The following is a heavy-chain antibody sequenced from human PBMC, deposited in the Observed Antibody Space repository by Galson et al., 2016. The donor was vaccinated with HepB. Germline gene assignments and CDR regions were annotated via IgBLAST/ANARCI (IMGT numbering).Heavy chain of an antibody. CDR2: IYSGGST. CDR1: GFTVSSNY. D-gene: IGHD3-16*01. J-gene: IGHJ6*02. CDR3: AREGGPCRETSGYYYYAMDV. V-gene: IGHV3-53*01. Sequence: SLRLSCAASGFTVSSNYMSWVRQAPGKGLEWVSVIYSGGSTYYADSVNGRFTISRDNSKNTLYLQMNNLRAEDTAVYFCAREGGPCRETSGYYYYAMDVWGQGTTVTVSS.